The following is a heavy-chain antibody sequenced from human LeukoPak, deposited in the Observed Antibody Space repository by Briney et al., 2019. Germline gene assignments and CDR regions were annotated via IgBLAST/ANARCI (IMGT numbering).Heavy chain of an antibody. CDR2: ISAFNGNT. D-gene: IGHD1-26*01. V-gene: IGHV1-18*01. Sequence: VASVKVSCKASGYIFNSYAITWVGQAPGLGLEWMGWISAFNGNTNYPQKFQGRVTMTTDTSMSTAYMELRSLRSDDTAVYYCARGGIVGDPYYFDYWGQGTLVTVSS. J-gene: IGHJ4*02. CDR3: ARGGIVGDPYYFDY. CDR1: GYIFNSYA.